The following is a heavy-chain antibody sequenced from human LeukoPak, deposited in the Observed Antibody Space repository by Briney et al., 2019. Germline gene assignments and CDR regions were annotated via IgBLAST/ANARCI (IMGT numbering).Heavy chain of an antibody. CDR2: ISSNGGST. D-gene: IGHD5-18*01. J-gene: IGHJ4*02. V-gene: IGHV3-64D*09. CDR3: VKESATWIQLWLNYFDY. Sequence: GSLRLSCSASGFTFSSYAMHWVRQAPGKGLEYVSAISSNGGSTYYADSVKGRFTISRDNSKNTLYLQMSSLRAEDTAVYYCVKESATWIQLWLNYFDYWGQGTLVTVSS. CDR1: GFTFSSYA.